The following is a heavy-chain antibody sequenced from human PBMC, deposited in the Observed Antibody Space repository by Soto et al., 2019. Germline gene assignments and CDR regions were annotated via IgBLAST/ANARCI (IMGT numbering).Heavy chain of an antibody. V-gene: IGHV4-59*08. J-gene: IGHJ2*01. Sequence: SETLSLTCTVSGGSISSYYWIWIRQPPGKELEWIGYIYYSGNTNYNPSLKSRVTISVDTSRNQFSLKLTSVTAADTAVYYCARRYYDFWSGLHYCYFALWGRGALVTVPS. CDR3: ARRYYDFWSGLHYCYFAL. CDR2: IYYSGNT. D-gene: IGHD3-3*01. CDR1: GGSISSYY.